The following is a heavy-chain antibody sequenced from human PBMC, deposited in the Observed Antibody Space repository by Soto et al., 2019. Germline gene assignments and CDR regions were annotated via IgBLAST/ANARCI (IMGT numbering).Heavy chain of an antibody. CDR2: INHSGST. D-gene: IGHD2-2*01. CDR1: GGSFSGYY. CDR3: ARGDSIVVVPAAMGLYFDY. Sequence: SETLSLTCAVYGGSFSGYYWSWIRQPPGKGLEWIGEINHSGSTNYNPSLKSRVTISVDTSKNQFSLKLSSVTAADTAVYYCARGDSIVVVPAAMGLYFDYWGQGTLVTV. V-gene: IGHV4-34*01. J-gene: IGHJ4*02.